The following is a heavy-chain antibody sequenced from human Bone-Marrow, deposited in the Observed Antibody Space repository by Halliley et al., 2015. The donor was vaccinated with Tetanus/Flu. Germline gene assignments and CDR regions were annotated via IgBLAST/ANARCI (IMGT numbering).Heavy chain of an antibody. CDR3: ARDGGYNPYFDY. V-gene: IGHV4-31*03. Sequence: TLSLTCTVSGGSISSGAYYWSWIRQHPGKGLEWIGYIYYSGSTYYNPSLKSRVTILIDTSKNQFSLKLSSVTAADTAVYYCARDGGYNPYFDYWGQGTLVTVSS. CDR2: IYYSGST. D-gene: IGHD5-12*01. CDR1: GGSISSGAYY. J-gene: IGHJ4*02.